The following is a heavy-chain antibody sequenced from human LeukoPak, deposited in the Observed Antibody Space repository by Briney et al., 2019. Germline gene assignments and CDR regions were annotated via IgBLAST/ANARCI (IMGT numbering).Heavy chain of an antibody. V-gene: IGHV1-2*02. J-gene: IGHJ4*02. Sequence: ASVKVSCKASGYTFTGYYMHWVRQAPGQGLEWMGWINPNSGGTNYTQKFEGRVTMTRDTSITTAYMELSRLRSDDTAVYYCASGNSGSYPIFHYWGQGTLVTVSS. CDR2: INPNSGGT. CDR3: ASGNSGSYPIFHY. CDR1: GYTFTGYY. D-gene: IGHD1-26*01.